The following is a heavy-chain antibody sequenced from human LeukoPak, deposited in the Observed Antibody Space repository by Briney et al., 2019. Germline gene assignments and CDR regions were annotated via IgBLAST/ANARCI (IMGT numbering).Heavy chain of an antibody. J-gene: IGHJ4*02. Sequence: ASETLSLTCAVYGGSFSGYYWSWIRQPPGKGLEWVSAISGSGGSTYYADSVKGRFTISRDNSKNTLYLQMNSLRAEDTAVYYCAKESGQYDYWGQGTLVTVSS. CDR1: GGSFSGYY. CDR2: ISGSGGST. V-gene: IGHV3-23*01. CDR3: AKESGQYDY. D-gene: IGHD3-3*01.